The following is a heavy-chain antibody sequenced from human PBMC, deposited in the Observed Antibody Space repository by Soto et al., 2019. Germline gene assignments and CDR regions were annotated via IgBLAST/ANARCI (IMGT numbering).Heavy chain of an antibody. CDR1: GFTFSSYW. CDR2: INSDGSST. Sequence: GGFLRLSCAASGFTFSSYWIHWVRQAPGKGLVWVSRINSDGSSTTYADSVKGRFTISRDNAKNTLYLQMTSLRAEDTAVYYCARVSREVVPAAIDYWGQGTLVTVS. CDR3: ARVSREVVPAAIDY. D-gene: IGHD2-2*01. V-gene: IGHV3-74*01. J-gene: IGHJ4*02.